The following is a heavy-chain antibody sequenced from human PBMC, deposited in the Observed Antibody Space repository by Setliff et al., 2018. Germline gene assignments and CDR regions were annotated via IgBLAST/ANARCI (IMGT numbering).Heavy chain of an antibody. D-gene: IGHD2-15*01. Sequence: PGESLKISCKGSGYTFTNYWIGWVRQMPGKGLEWMGAIYPGDSDTRHSPSFQGQVTISADKSISTVYLQWRSLKASDTAIYYCARLTPETDFDYWGPGTLVTVSS. V-gene: IGHV5-51*01. J-gene: IGHJ4*02. CDR3: ARLTPETDFDY. CDR2: IYPGDSDT. CDR1: GYTFTNYW.